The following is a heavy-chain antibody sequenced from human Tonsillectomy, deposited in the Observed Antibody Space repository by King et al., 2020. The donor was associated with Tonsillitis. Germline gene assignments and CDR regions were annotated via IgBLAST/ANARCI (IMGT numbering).Heavy chain of an antibody. CDR1: GFTVSSNY. V-gene: IGHV3-66*01. Sequence: EVQLVESGGGLVQPGGSLRLFCEASGFTVSSNYMSWVRQAPGKGLEWVSVIYSGGSTYYADSVKGRFTISRDNSTNTLYLQMNSLRAEDTAVYYCARDRIAVAGTLDYWGQGTLVTVSS. D-gene: IGHD6-19*01. J-gene: IGHJ4*02. CDR3: ARDRIAVAGTLDY. CDR2: IYSGGST.